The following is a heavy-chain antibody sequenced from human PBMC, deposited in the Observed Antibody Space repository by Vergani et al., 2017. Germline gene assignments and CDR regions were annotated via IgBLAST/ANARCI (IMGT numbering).Heavy chain of an antibody. D-gene: IGHD1-1*01. Sequence: QVQLQQWGAGLLKPSETLSLTCAVYGGSFSGYYWSWIRQPPGKGLEWIGEINHSGSTNYNPSLKSRVTISVDTSKNQFSLKLSSVTAADTAVYYCARIYTTGTTRFDYWGQGTLVTVSS. V-gene: IGHV4-34*01. J-gene: IGHJ4*02. CDR2: INHSGST. CDR1: GGSFSGYY. CDR3: ARIYTTGTTRFDY.